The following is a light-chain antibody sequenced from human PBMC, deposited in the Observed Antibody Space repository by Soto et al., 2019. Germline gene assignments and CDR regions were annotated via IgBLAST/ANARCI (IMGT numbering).Light chain of an antibody. Sequence: EIVLTQSPGLLSLSPGERATLSCRASQSIDSRYLGWYQQKPGQTPRLLIYGASGRATGIPDRFSGSGSGTDFTLTISRLEPEDFAVYYCQQYGSFPWPFGQGTKVDFK. CDR1: QSIDSRY. CDR3: QQYGSFPWP. J-gene: IGKJ1*01. CDR2: GAS. V-gene: IGKV3-20*01.